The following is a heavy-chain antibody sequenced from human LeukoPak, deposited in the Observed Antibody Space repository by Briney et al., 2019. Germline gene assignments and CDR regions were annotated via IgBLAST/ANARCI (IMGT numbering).Heavy chain of an antibody. CDR3: ARAGSHRNSGYDY. D-gene: IGHD5-12*01. CDR1: GFIVSDNY. Sequence: GGSLRLSCAGSGFIVSDNYMSWVRQAPGKGLEWVSYISTTGTIYYADSVEGRFTISRDNAKNSLYLQMNSLRAEDTAVYYCARAGSHRNSGYDYWGQGTLVTVSS. V-gene: IGHV3-69-1*01. J-gene: IGHJ4*02. CDR2: ISTTGTI.